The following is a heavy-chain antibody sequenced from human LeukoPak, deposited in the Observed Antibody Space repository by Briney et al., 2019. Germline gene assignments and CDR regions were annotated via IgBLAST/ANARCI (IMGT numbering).Heavy chain of an antibody. CDR2: ISNDGIKK. V-gene: IGHV3-30*18. J-gene: IGHJ4*02. D-gene: IGHD3-10*01. CDR1: GFTFSSYG. Sequence: SGGSLRLSCAASGFTFSSYGMHWVRQAPGKGLEWVAVISNDGIKKYYADSVKGRFTISRDNSKNTLYLQMNSLRVEDTAVYYYAKDVGYYGSGSYYSDWGQGTLVTVSS. CDR3: AKDVGYYGSGSYYSD.